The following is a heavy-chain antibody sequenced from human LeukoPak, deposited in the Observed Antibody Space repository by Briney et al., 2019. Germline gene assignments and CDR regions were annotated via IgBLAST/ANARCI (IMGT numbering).Heavy chain of an antibody. CDR1: GGTFSSYA. Sequence: ASVKVSCKASGGTFSSYAISWVRQAPGQGLEWMGIINPSGGSTSYAQKFQGRVTMTRDMSTSTVYMELSSLRSEDTAVYYCARGPQYTYYYDSSGHDAFDIWGQGTMVTVSS. CDR2: INPSGGST. J-gene: IGHJ3*02. CDR3: ARGPQYTYYYDSSGHDAFDI. V-gene: IGHV1-46*01. D-gene: IGHD3-22*01.